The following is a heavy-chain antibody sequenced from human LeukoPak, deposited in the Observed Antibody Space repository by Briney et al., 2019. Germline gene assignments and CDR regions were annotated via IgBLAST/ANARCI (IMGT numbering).Heavy chain of an antibody. V-gene: IGHV3-33*01. CDR2: IWYDGSKK. CDR3: AGYNGMDV. CDR1: GLTFIGSYD. D-gene: IGHD6-13*01. J-gene: IGHJ6*02. Sequence: GGSLRLSCAASGLTFIGSYDMHWVRQARGRGLEWVAVIWYDGSKKYYADSVKGRITISRDNSKKTLYLQMNSLRAEDTAVYYCAGYNGMDVWGQGTTVTVSS.